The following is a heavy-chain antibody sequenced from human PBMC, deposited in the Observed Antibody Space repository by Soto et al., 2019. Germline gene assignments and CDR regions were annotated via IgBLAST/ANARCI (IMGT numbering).Heavy chain of an antibody. CDR2: ISGRAGNT. V-gene: IGHV3-23*01. CDR3: AKDRYCSSTSCSSLNS. CDR1: GFTFASYT. J-gene: IGHJ5*02. Sequence: GGSLRLSCAASGFTFASYTMAWVRQAPGKGLEWVSVISGRAGNTYYADSVKGRFTISRDNSKNTLYLYMSSLRAEDTALYYCAKDRYCSSTSCSSLNSWGQGTLVTVSS. D-gene: IGHD2-2*01.